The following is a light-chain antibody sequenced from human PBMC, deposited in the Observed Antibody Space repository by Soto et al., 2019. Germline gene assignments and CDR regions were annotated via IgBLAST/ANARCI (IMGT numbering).Light chain of an antibody. V-gene: IGLV2-14*01. CDR2: EVS. CDR3: SSYTTSNYV. J-gene: IGLJ1*01. CDR1: SSDVGGYVY. Sequence: QSVLTQPASVSGAPGQSITISCSGSSSDVGGYVYVSWYQQHPGKAPKLMIYEVSNRPSGISNRFSGSKSGNTASLTISGLQHEDEADYYCSSYTTSNYVFGTGTKVTVL.